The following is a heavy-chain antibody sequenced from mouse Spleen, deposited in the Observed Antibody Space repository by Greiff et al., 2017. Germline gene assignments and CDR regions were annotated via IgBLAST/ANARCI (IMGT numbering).Heavy chain of an antibody. Sequence: VQLQQPGAELVKPGASVKLSCKASGYTFTSYWMHWVKQRPGQGLEWIGMIHPNSGSTNYNEKFKSKATLTVDKSSSTAYMQLSSLTSEDSAVYYCARGGYGSSYRVFAYWGQGTLATVSA. V-gene: IGHV1-64*01. D-gene: IGHD1-1*01. CDR3: ARGGYGSSYRVFAY. J-gene: IGHJ3*01. CDR2: IHPNSGST. CDR1: GYTFTSYW.